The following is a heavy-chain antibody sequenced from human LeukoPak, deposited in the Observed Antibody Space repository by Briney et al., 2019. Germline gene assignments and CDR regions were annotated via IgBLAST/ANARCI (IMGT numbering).Heavy chain of an antibody. Sequence: PSETLSLTCTVSGGSISSYYWSWIRQPPGKGLEWIGYIYYSGSTNYNPSLKSRVTISVDTSKNQFSLKLSSVTAADTAVYYCARAARVWELLGYYFDYWGQGTLVTVSS. CDR3: ARAARVWELLGYYFDY. CDR1: GGSISSYY. CDR2: IYYSGST. D-gene: IGHD1-26*01. J-gene: IGHJ4*02. V-gene: IGHV4-59*01.